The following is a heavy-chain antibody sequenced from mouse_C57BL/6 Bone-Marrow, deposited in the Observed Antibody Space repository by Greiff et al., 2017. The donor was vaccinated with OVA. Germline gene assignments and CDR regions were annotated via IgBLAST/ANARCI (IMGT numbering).Heavy chain of an antibody. CDR3: VRRGYGNPFAY. Sequence: EVQLVESGGGLVQPKGSLKLSCAASGFSFTTYAMNWVRQAPGKGLEWVARIRSKSNNYATYYADSVKDRFTISIDDSESMLYLQMNNLKTGYKAMYYCVRRGYGNPFAYWGQGTLVTVSA. V-gene: IGHV10-1*01. CDR1: GFSFTTYA. D-gene: IGHD2-10*02. J-gene: IGHJ3*01. CDR2: IRSKSNNYAT.